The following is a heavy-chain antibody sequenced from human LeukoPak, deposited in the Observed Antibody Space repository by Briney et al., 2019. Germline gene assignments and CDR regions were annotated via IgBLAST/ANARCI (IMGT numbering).Heavy chain of an antibody. D-gene: IGHD2-2*01. CDR1: GFTFSSYW. CDR2: IKQDGSEK. J-gene: IGHJ3*02. CDR3: ARDQLRSPSDAFDI. Sequence: GGSLRLSCAASGFTFSSYWMSWVRQAPGKGLEWVANIKQDGSEKYYVDSVKGRFTISRDNAKNSLYLQMNSLRAEDTAVYYCARDQLRSPSDAFDIWGQGTMVTVSS. V-gene: IGHV3-7*01.